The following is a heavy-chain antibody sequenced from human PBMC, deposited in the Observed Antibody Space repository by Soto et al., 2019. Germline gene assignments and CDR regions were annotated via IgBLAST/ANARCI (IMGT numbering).Heavy chain of an antibody. V-gene: IGHV1-69*05. CDR1: GGTFSSYA. CDR3: ARDPSYYGMDV. CDR2: IIAIFGTA. J-gene: IGHJ6*02. Sequence: SVKVSCKASGGTFSSYAISWVRQAPGQGLEWMGWIIAIFGTANYAQKFQGRVTITRNTSTSTAYMELSSLRSEDTAVYYCARDPSYYGMDVWGQGTTVTVSS.